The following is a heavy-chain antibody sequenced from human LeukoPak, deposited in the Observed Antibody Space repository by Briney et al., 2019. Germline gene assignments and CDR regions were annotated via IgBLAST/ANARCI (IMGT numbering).Heavy chain of an antibody. J-gene: IGHJ4*02. D-gene: IGHD4-11*01. V-gene: IGHV3-53*01. CDR3: ARGRQCDY. Sequence: GGSLRLSCVASGFIVSSNYMNWVRQAPGKGLEWISILYSGGTAFYADSVKGRFTISIDNSKNTLYLQMNSLRADDTAMYYCARGRQCDYWGQGTLVTVSS. CDR2: LYSGGTA. CDR1: GFIVSSNY.